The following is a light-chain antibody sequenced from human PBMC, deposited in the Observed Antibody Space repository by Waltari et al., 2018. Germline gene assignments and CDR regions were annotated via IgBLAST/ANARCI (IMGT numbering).Light chain of an antibody. V-gene: IGLV2-14*03. CDR1: SSDVGGYDY. Sequence: QSALTQPASVSGSPGQSITISCLGTSSDVGGYDYVSWYQQHPGKAPRLIIYDANKRPLGVSNRFSGSKSGNTASLTISGLQAEDEADYYCSSYTGSSTYVFGTGTEVTV. J-gene: IGLJ1*01. CDR2: DAN. CDR3: SSYTGSSTYV.